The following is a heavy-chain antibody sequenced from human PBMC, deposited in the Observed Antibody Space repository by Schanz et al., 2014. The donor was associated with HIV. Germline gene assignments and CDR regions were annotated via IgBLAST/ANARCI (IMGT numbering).Heavy chain of an antibody. CDR1: GFNFNSYG. Sequence: EVQVVESGGGLVQPGRSLRLSCAASGFNFNSYGMHWVRQAPGKGLEWVSSISESGGRSYYADSVNGRFTISRDNSKNTLYLQMTTLRTEDTAVYYCAKPEYDSRGNSQSHFDSWGQGTLVTVSS. CDR3: AKPEYDSRGNSQSHFDS. V-gene: IGHV3-23*04. D-gene: IGHD3-22*01. CDR2: ISESGGRS. J-gene: IGHJ4*02.